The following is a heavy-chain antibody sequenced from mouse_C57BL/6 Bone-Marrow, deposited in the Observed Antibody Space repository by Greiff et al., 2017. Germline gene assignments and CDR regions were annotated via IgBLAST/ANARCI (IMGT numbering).Heavy chain of an antibody. Sequence: QVQLKESGAELARPGASVKLSCKASGYTFTSYGISWVKQRPGQGLEWIGKIYPRSGDTYYNEKFKGKATLTADKSSSPAYMELRSLTSEDSAVYFCARSTNTVVGDYWGQGTTLTVSS. CDR1: GYTFTSYG. D-gene: IGHD1-1*01. CDR2: IYPRSGDT. V-gene: IGHV1-81*01. J-gene: IGHJ2*01. CDR3: ARSTNTVVGDY.